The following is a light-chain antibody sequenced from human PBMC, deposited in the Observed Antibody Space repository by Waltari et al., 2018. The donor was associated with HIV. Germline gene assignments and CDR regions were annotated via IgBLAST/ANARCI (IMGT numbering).Light chain of an antibody. Sequence: DIQRTQSPYSVSACVGDRVTITCRTHLSIKNHIYWYQHKHGKAPKLLIYAASSLASGVPSRFGGSWSGTDFTLTISSLQPEDFTTYFCQHSRTFGQGTKVEIK. V-gene: IGKV1-39*01. CDR1: LSIKNH. J-gene: IGKJ1*01. CDR3: QHSRT. CDR2: AAS.